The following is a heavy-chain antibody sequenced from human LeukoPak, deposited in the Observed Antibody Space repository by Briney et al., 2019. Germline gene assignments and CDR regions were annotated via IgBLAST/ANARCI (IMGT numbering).Heavy chain of an antibody. D-gene: IGHD3-22*01. V-gene: IGHV3-74*01. CDR2: TNRDDSDT. Sequence: GGSLRLSCAASGFTFSGYWMHWVRQAPGKGLVWVSRTNRDDSDTSYADSVKGRFTISRDKAKSTLYLQINSLRVEDTAVYYCARSANYFDTSGQDYWGQGTLVTVSS. J-gene: IGHJ4*02. CDR3: ARSANYFDTSGQDY. CDR1: GFTFSGYW.